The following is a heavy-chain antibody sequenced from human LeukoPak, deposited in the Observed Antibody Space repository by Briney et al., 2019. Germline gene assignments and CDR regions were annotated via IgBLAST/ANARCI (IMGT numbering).Heavy chain of an antibody. CDR1: GFTFSSYA. Sequence: GGSLRLSCAASGFTFSSYAMSWVRQAPGKGLEWVSAISGSGGSTYYADSVKGRFTISRDNSKNTLYLQMNSLRAEDTAVYYCAKLSCSSTSCYNRDDYYYYYMDVWGKGTTVTVSS. V-gene: IGHV3-23*01. J-gene: IGHJ6*03. CDR2: ISGSGGST. D-gene: IGHD2-2*02. CDR3: AKLSCSSTSCYNRDDYYYYYMDV.